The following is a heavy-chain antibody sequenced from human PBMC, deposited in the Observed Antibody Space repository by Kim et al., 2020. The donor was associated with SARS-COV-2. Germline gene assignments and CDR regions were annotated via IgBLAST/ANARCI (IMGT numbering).Heavy chain of an antibody. J-gene: IGHJ6*02. CDR2: IYYSGST. CDR1: GGSISSYY. Sequence: SETLSLTCTVSGGSISSYYWSWIRQPPGKGLEWIGYIYYSGSTNYNPSLKSRVTISVDTSKNQFSLKLSSVTAADTAVYYCARNGGYGYGMDVWGQGTTV. CDR3: ARNGGYGYGMDV. V-gene: IGHV4-59*01. D-gene: IGHD2-8*01.